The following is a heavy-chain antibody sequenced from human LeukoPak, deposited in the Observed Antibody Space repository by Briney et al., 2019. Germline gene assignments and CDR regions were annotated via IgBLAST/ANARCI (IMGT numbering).Heavy chain of an antibody. Sequence: SETLSLTCAVYGGSFSGYYWSWIRQPPGKGLEWIGEINHSGSTSYNPSLKSRVTISVDTSKNQFSLKLSSVTAADTAVYYCASEYSSSSGYDYWGQGTLVTVSS. V-gene: IGHV4-34*01. D-gene: IGHD6-6*01. J-gene: IGHJ4*02. CDR3: ASEYSSSSGYDY. CDR2: INHSGST. CDR1: GGSFSGYY.